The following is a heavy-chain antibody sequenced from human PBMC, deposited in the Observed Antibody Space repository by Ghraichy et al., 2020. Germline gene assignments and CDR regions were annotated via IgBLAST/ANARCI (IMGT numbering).Heavy chain of an antibody. Sequence: SETLSLTCTVSGGSISSSSYYWGWIRQPPGKGLEWIGSIYYSGSTYYNPSLKSRVTISVDTSKNQFSLKLSSVTAADTAVYYCARVYDPYDILTGRFDYWGQGTLVTVSS. CDR1: GGSISSSSYY. J-gene: IGHJ4*02. CDR2: IYYSGST. CDR3: ARVYDPYDILTGRFDY. D-gene: IGHD3-9*01. V-gene: IGHV4-39*01.